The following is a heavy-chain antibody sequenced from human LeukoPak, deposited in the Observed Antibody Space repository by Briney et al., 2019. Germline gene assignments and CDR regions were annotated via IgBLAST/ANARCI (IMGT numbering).Heavy chain of an antibody. D-gene: IGHD6-13*01. CDR1: GGSLSIYY. V-gene: IGHV4-39*01. CDR2: NYYSGTT. J-gene: IGHJ4*02. CDR3: ARPGYSSSWTPVY. Sequence: PSETLSLTRAVSGGSLSIYYWGWICQPPRKGLERVGSNYYSGTTYYHPSLNSRVTISVDTYKNQFSLKLSSVTAADAAVYYCARPGYSSSWTPVYWGQGTLVTVSS.